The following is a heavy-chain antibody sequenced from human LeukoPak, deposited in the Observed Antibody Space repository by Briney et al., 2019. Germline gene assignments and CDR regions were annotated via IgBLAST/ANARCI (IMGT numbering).Heavy chain of an antibody. CDR3: ATEILYYYDSSGYYVDYFGY. CDR1: GFPFSRYW. J-gene: IGHJ4*02. CDR2: IKQDGSEK. V-gene: IGHV3-7*01. Sequence: GGSLILSCAASGFPFSRYWVSWGRQAPGKGLEWVAHIKQDGSEKYYVDSVKGRVTISRDNAKNSLYLQVNSLRAEDTAVYYCATEILYYYDSSGYYVDYFGYWGQGTLVTVSS. D-gene: IGHD3-22*01.